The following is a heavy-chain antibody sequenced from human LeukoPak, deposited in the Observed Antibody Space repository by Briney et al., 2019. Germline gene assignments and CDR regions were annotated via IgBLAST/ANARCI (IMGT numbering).Heavy chain of an antibody. Sequence: PSETLSLTCAVYGGSFSGYYWSWIRQPPGKGLEWIGEINHSGSTNYNPSLRSRVTISVDTSKNQFSLKLSSVTAADTAVYYCARAGQGWLHIDYWGQGTLVTVSS. CDR1: GGSFSGYY. V-gene: IGHV4-34*01. J-gene: IGHJ4*02. D-gene: IGHD5-24*01. CDR2: INHSGST. CDR3: ARAGQGWLHIDY.